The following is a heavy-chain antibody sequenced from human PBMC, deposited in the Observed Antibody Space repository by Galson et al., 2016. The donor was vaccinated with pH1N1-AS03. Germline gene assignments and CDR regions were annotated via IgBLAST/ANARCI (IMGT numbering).Heavy chain of an antibody. CDR2: IDPSGGGT. CDR1: GYTFTRYY. CDR3: VAYGSGTQVYFDY. V-gene: IGHV1-46*01. J-gene: IGHJ4*02. D-gene: IGHD3-10*01. Sequence: SVKVSCKASGYTFTRYYMHWVRQAPGQGLEWMGVIDPSGGGTTYAQKFHVRVTMTRDTSTTTAHMELSSLRSEDTAIYYCVAYGSGTQVYFDYWGQGTLVTVSS.